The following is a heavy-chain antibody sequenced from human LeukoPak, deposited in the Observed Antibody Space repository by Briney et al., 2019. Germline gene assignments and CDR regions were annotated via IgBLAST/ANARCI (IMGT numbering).Heavy chain of an antibody. Sequence: SETLSLTCTVSGGSISSYYWSWIRQPPGKGLEWIGYIYYSGSTYYNPSLKSRVTISVDTSKNQFSLKLSSVTAADTAVYYCARDRGYSYGPFDYWGQGTLVTVSS. D-gene: IGHD5-18*01. CDR1: GGSISSYY. CDR2: IYYSGST. V-gene: IGHV4-59*12. CDR3: ARDRGYSYGPFDY. J-gene: IGHJ4*02.